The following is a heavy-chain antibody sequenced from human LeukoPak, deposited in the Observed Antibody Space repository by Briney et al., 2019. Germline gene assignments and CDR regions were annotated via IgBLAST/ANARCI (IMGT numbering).Heavy chain of an antibody. CDR3: ARGYSSSWNYFDY. V-gene: IGHV4-59*01. CDR1: GGSITPYY. CDR2: IYSGGST. Sequence: SETLSLTCTVSGGSITPYYWSWIRQPPGKGLEWIGCIYSGGSTNHNPSLKSRVTISVDTSKKQFSLKLSSVTAEDTAVYYCARGYSSSWNYFDYWGQGTLVTVSS. J-gene: IGHJ4*02. D-gene: IGHD6-13*01.